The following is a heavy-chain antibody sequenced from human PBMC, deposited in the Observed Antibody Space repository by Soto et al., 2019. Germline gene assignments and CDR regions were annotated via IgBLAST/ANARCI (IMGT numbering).Heavy chain of an antibody. J-gene: IGHJ4*02. D-gene: IGHD5-18*01. V-gene: IGHV3-30*18. CDR2: ISYHGSNK. Sequence: QVQLVESGGGVVQPGRSLRLSCAASGFTFSSYGMHWVRQAPGKGLEWVAVISYHGSNKDYADSVKGRFTISRDNSKNRLYLQMNSLRGEDTAVYYCAKDRQLGSSLYYFDYWGQGTLVTVSS. CDR1: GFTFSSYG. CDR3: AKDRQLGSSLYYFDY.